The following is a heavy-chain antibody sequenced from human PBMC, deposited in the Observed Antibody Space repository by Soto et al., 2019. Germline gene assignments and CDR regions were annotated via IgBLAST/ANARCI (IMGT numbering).Heavy chain of an antibody. CDR3: ARDTSTGLGGVIAPANDAFDI. J-gene: IGHJ3*02. D-gene: IGHD3-16*02. CDR1: GGTFSSYA. V-gene: IGHV1-69*13. CDR2: IIPIFGTA. Sequence: ASVKVSCKASGGTFSSYAISWVRQAPGQGLEWMGGIIPIFGTANYAQKFQGRVTITGDESTSTAYMELSSLRSEDTAVYYCARDTSTGLGGVIAPANDAFDIWGQGTMVTVSS.